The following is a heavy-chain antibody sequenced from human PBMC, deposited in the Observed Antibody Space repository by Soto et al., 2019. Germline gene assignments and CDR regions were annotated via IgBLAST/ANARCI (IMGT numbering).Heavy chain of an antibody. CDR1: GFTFSSYS. D-gene: IGHD2-2*01. J-gene: IGHJ4*02. CDR3: ARDAEDLVVITAAFDF. CDR2: ISSSSSYI. Sequence: GGSLRLSCAASGFTFSSYSMNWVRQAPGKGLEWVSSISSSSSYIYYADSVKGRFTISRDNAKNSLYLQMNSLRAEDTAVYYCARDAEDLVVITAAFDFWGQGAPVTVSS. V-gene: IGHV3-21*06.